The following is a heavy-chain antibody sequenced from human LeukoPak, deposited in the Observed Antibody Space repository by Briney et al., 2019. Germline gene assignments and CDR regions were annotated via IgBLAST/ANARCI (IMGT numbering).Heavy chain of an antibody. Sequence: ASVKASCKASGYTFTNYGISWVRQAPGQGLEWMGWISGYNGNTNYAQKFQGRVTITADESTSTAYMELSSLRSEDTAVYYCARDGPYGSGSFDYWGQGTLVTVSS. CDR2: ISGYNGNT. CDR3: ARDGPYGSGSFDY. J-gene: IGHJ4*02. CDR1: GYTFTNYG. D-gene: IGHD3-10*01. V-gene: IGHV1-18*01.